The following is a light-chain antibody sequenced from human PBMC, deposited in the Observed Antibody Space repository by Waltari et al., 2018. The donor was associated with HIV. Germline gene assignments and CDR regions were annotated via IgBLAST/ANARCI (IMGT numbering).Light chain of an antibody. CDR2: DAS. V-gene: IGKV1-13*02. J-gene: IGKJ4*01. CDR3: QQFNSYPLT. CDR1: QGIRSA. Sequence: IQLTQSPSSLSASVVDRVTITCRASQGIRSALAWYQQKPGKAPNLLIYDASSLESWVPSRFSGSGSGRDFTLTISSLQPEDFTTYYCQQFNSYPLTFGGGTKVEIK.